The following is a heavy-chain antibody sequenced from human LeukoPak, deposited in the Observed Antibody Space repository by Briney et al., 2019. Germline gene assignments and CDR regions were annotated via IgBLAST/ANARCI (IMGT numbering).Heavy chain of an antibody. CDR1: GFTFSSYS. Sequence: PGGSLRLSCAASGFTFSSYSMNWVRQAPGKGLEWVSSISSSSSYIYYADSVKGRFTISRDNAKNSLYLQMNSLRAEDTAVYYCARVGYCTNGVCSDYWGQGTLVTVSS. D-gene: IGHD2-8*01. CDR2: ISSSSSYI. V-gene: IGHV3-21*01. CDR3: ARVGYCTNGVCSDY. J-gene: IGHJ4*02.